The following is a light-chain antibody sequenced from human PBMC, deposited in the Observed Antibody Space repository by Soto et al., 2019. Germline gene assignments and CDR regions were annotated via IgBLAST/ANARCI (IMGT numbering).Light chain of an antibody. CDR2: GVS. Sequence: EIVMTQSPATLSGSPGERATLSCRASQSVRTNLAWYQQKPGQPPRLLIYGVSTRATGVPARFSGSGSETDFSLTISSLQIEDFALYYCQQSNNWPPLTFGGGTKVEIK. J-gene: IGKJ4*01. CDR3: QQSNNWPPLT. V-gene: IGKV3-15*01. CDR1: QSVRTN.